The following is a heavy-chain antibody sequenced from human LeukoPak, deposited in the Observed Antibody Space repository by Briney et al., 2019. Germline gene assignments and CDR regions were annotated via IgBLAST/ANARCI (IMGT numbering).Heavy chain of an antibody. CDR2: IYHSGST. Sequence: IGSIYHSGSTYYNPSLKSRVTISVDTSKNQFSLKLSSVTAADTAVYYCARVGIAARLPADYWGQGTLVTVSS. V-gene: IGHV4-38-2*02. CDR3: ARVGIAARLPADY. J-gene: IGHJ4*02. D-gene: IGHD6-6*01.